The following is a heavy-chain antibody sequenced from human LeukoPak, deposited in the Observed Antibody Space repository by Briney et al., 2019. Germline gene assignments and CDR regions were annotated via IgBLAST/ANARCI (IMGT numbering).Heavy chain of an antibody. D-gene: IGHD6-6*01. Sequence: SETLPLTCAVYGGSFSGYYWSWIRQTPGKGLEWIGEIIHSGSTNYSPSLKSRVTISLDAAKSQFSLRLTSVTAADTAVYYCAGYSGSPRYFDYWGQGTLVTVSS. J-gene: IGHJ4*02. CDR2: IIHSGST. CDR3: AGYSGSPRYFDY. V-gene: IGHV4-34*12. CDR1: GGSFSGYY.